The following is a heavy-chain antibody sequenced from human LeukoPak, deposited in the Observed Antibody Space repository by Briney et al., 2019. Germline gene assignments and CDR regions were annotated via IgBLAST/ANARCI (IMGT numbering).Heavy chain of an antibody. J-gene: IGHJ6*02. D-gene: IGHD4-23*01. CDR1: GFTFSGYS. Sequence: PGGSLRLSCAASGFTFSGYSMHWARQAPGKGLVWVSRINSDGSSTSYADSVKGRFTISRDNAKNTLYLQMNSLRAEDTAVYYCARVSYGGNPIPYYYYYGMDVWGQGTTVTVSS. CDR2: INSDGSST. CDR3: ARVSYGGNPIPYYYYYGMDV. V-gene: IGHV3-74*01.